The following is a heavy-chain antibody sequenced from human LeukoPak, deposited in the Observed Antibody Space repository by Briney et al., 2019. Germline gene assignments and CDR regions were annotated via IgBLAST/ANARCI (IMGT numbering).Heavy chain of an antibody. D-gene: IGHD2-2*01. V-gene: IGHV1-2*02. CDR1: GYTFIDYY. J-gene: IGHJ4*02. CDR2: INPNSGAT. Sequence: ASVKVSCKSSGYTFIDYYIHWVRQAPGQGLEWMGWINPNSGATKYAQKFQGRVSMTRDTSINTAYMDLTNLRSDDTAIFYCARVKKLMPEFEFWGQGTLVTVSS. CDR3: ARVKKLMPEFEF.